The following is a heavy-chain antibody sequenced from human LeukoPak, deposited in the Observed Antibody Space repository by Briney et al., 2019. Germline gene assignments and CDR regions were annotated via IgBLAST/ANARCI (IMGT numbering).Heavy chain of an antibody. D-gene: IGHD3-22*01. CDR1: GFTFSSYG. Sequence: GGSLRLSCAGSGFTFSSYGMHWVRQAPGRGLEWVAAISYDGSNKYYADSVKGRFAISRDNSKNTLYLQMNNLRNEDTSVYYCAKENYHTSGYYYIFDYWGQGTLVTVSS. V-gene: IGHV3-30*18. CDR2: ISYDGSNK. J-gene: IGHJ4*02. CDR3: AKENYHTSGYYYIFDY.